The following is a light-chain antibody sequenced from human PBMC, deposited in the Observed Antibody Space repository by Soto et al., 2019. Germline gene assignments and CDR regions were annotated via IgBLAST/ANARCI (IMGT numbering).Light chain of an antibody. CDR3: QQYDDLPLT. Sequence: DLQMTQSPSSLSASVGDRVTITCQASQDITNYLNWYQQRPGKAPKLVIFDESNLETGVPSRFSGSGSGTHFTFTINSLQPEDVATYYCQQYDDLPLTFGPGTRVDIK. CDR1: QDITNY. CDR2: DES. J-gene: IGKJ3*01. V-gene: IGKV1-33*01.